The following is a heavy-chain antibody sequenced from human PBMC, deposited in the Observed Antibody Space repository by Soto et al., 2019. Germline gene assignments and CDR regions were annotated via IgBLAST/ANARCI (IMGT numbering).Heavy chain of an antibody. Sequence: QITLNESGPTVVKPTETLTLTCTFSGFSLTTSGVGVGWVRQSPGKAPEWLAFIYWDDDKRYSTSLKSRLTITKATSKNQVVLTMANVDPADTATYYCPHRVLRAVFGLVTTTAIYFDFWGQGTPVVVSS. CDR2: IYWDDDK. V-gene: IGHV2-5*02. D-gene: IGHD3-3*01. J-gene: IGHJ4*02. CDR1: GFSLTTSGVG. CDR3: PHRVLRAVFGLVTTTAIYFDF.